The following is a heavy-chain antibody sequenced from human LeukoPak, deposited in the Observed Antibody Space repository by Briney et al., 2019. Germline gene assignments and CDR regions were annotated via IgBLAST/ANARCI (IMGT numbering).Heavy chain of an antibody. Sequence: GESLKISCKGSGYSFTSYWIGWVRQMPGKGLEWMGIIYPGDSDTRYSPSFQGQVTISADKSISTAYLQWSSLKASDTAMYYCARRVELLWFGELWGKTWFDPWGQGTLVTVSS. CDR2: IYPGDSDT. CDR1: GYSFTSYW. CDR3: ARRVELLWFGELWGKTWFDP. V-gene: IGHV5-51*01. D-gene: IGHD3-10*01. J-gene: IGHJ5*02.